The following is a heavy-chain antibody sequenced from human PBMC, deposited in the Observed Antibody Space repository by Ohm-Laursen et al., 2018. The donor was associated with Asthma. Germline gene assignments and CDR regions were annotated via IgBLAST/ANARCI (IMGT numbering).Heavy chain of an antibody. J-gene: IGHJ5*02. CDR1: GYTFTSYY. CDR3: ATVRYSSPAYNWFDP. D-gene: IGHD6-13*01. Sequence: ASVKVSCKASGYTFTSYYMHWVRQAPGKGLEWMGGFDPEDGETIYAQKFQGRVTMTEDTSTDTAYMELSSLRSEDTAVYYCATVRYSSPAYNWFDPWGQGTLVTVSS. V-gene: IGHV1-24*01. CDR2: FDPEDGET.